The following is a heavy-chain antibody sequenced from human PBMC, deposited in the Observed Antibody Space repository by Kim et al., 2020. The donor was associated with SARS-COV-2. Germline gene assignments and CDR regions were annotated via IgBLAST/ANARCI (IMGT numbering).Heavy chain of an antibody. D-gene: IGHD2-15*01. V-gene: IGHV4-59*01. J-gene: IGHJ4*02. Sequence: SHPSLQSRSTISVATSKNQFSLKLSSVTAAGTAVYYCARVGGGQGYYFDYWGQGTLVTVSS. CDR3: ARVGGGQGYYFDY.